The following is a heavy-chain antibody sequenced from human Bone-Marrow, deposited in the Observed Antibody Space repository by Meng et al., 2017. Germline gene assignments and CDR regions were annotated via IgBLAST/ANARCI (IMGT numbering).Heavy chain of an antibody. CDR3: ARVAIRYYGSGSYRLNWVDP. J-gene: IGHJ5*02. CDR1: GYSISSGYY. Sequence: SETLSLTCAVSGYSISSGYYWGWSRQPPGKGLEWIGSIYHSGSTYYNPSLKRRVTISVDTSKNQFSLKLSSVTAADTAVYYCARVAIRYYGSGSYRLNWVDPWGQGTLVTVSS. CDR2: IYHSGST. V-gene: IGHV4-38-2*01. D-gene: IGHD3-10*01.